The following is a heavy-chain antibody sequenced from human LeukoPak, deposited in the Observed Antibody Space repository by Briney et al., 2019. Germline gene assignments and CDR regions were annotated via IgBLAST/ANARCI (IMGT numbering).Heavy chain of an antibody. CDR1: GGSFSGYY. D-gene: IGHD3-22*01. J-gene: IGHJ6*02. CDR2: INHSGST. Sequence: SETLSLTCAVYGGSFSGYYWNWLRQPPGKGLEWIGEINHSGSTTYNRSLKSRVTISLDTSKNQFSLKLSSVTAADTAVYYCARTLDSRRYIVRRPYSMDVWGQGTTVTVSS. CDR3: ARTLDSRRYIVRRPYSMDV. V-gene: IGHV4-34*01.